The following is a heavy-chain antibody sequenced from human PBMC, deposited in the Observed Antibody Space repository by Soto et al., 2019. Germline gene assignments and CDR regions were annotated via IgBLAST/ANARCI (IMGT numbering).Heavy chain of an antibody. CDR2: IIPILGIA. CDR1: GGTFSSYA. Sequence: QVQLVQSGAEVKKPGSSVKVSCMACGGTFSSYAISRVRQAPGQGLEWMVRIIPILGIANYAQKFQGRVTITADKSTSTAYMELSSLRSEDTAVYYCARDRSVIVATDDAFDIWGQGTMVTVSS. J-gene: IGHJ3*02. CDR3: ARDRSVIVATDDAFDI. V-gene: IGHV1-69*04. D-gene: IGHD5-12*01.